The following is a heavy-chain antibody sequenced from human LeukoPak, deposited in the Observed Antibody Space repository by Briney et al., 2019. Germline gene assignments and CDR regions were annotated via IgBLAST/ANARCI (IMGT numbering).Heavy chain of an antibody. CDR3: ARGAEQQLVHPFDY. CDR1: GFTFDDYG. CDR2: INWNGGST. Sequence: GGSLRLSCAASGFTFDDYGMSWVRQAPGKGLEWVSGINWNGGSTGYVDSVKGRFTISRDNAKNSLYLQMNSLRAEDTALYYCARGAEQQLVHPFDYWGQGTLVTVSS. J-gene: IGHJ4*02. D-gene: IGHD6-13*01. V-gene: IGHV3-20*04.